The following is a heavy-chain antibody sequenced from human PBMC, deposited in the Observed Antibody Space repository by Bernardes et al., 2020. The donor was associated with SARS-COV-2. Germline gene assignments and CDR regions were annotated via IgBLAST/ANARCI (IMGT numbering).Heavy chain of an antibody. J-gene: IGHJ4*02. Sequence: SETLSLTCAVSGGSISSINWWTCVRQPPGKGLEWIGEILHTGSTNYNPSLKSRVTMSVDKSKNQFSLKLSSVTAADTAVYYCARGGNWIWDYWGQGTLVTVSS. V-gene: IGHV4-4*02. CDR1: GGSISSINW. CDR2: ILHTGST. CDR3: ARGGNWIWDY. D-gene: IGHD2-15*01.